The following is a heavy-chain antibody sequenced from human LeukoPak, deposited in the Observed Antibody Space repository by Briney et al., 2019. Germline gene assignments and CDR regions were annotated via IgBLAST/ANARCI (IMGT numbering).Heavy chain of an antibody. CDR3: AKFVVVPAANNFDY. CDR2: ISGSGGST. CDR1: GFTFSNYA. Sequence: GGSLRLSCAASGFTFSNYAMSWVRQAPGKGLEWVSVISGSGGSTYYADSVKGRFIISRDNINNTLDLQMNSLRAEDTAVYYCAKFVVVPAANNFDYWGQGTLVTVSS. J-gene: IGHJ4*02. D-gene: IGHD2-2*01. V-gene: IGHV3-23*01.